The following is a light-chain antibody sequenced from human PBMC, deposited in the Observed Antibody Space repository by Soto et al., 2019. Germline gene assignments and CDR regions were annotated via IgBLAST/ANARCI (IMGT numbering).Light chain of an antibody. CDR2: EDR. J-gene: IGLJ2*01. CDR1: KLGHKY. Sequence: SSELTQPPSVSVSPGQTASITCSGDKLGHKYACWYQQKPGQSPVLVIYEDRTRPSGIPERFSGSNSGNTATLTISGTQTMDEADYYCQAWDSSTVVFGGGTQLTVL. V-gene: IGLV3-1*01. CDR3: QAWDSSTVV.